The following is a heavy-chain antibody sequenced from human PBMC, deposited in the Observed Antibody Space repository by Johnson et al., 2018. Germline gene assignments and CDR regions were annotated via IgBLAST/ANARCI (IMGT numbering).Heavy chain of an antibody. J-gene: IGHJ3*02. CDR1: GFTFSSYA. CDR2: ISGSGCST. D-gene: IGHD6-6*01. V-gene: IGHV3-23*01. Sequence: VQLQESGGGLVQXGGSXRLXCAASGFTFSSYAMSWVRQAPGKGLEWVSAISGSGCSTYYADSVKGRFPISRDTAKNSLYLQMHSLRAEDTALYFCSRGHSGSFFDTFDIWGQGTMVTVSS. CDR3: SRGHSGSFFDTFDI.